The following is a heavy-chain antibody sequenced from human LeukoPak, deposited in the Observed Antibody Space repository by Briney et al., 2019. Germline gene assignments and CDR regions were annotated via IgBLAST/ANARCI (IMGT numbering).Heavy chain of an antibody. J-gene: IGHJ1*01. D-gene: IGHD3-22*01. CDR2: ILSGGST. V-gene: IGHV3-53*01. CDR3: ASPPYYYDSSGYYYFQH. Sequence: GSLRPSCAASGFTVSSNYMSWVRPAPGKGLEGGSVILSGGSTYYADSVKGRFTISRDNSKNTVYLQMNSLRAEDTAVYYCASPPYYYDSSGYYYFQHWGQGTLVTVSS. CDR1: GFTVSSNY.